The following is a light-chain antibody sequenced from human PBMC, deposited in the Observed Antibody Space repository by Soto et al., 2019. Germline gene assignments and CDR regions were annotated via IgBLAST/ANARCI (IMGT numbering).Light chain of an antibody. Sequence: IVLTQSPGTLSLSPGERATLSCRASQSVSSSYLAWYQQKPGQAPRLLIYGASSRATGIPDRFSGSGSGTDFTLTISRLEPEDFAVYYCQQFSSYPLTIGGGT. CDR2: GAS. CDR3: QQFSSYPLT. J-gene: IGKJ4*01. CDR1: QSVSSSY. V-gene: IGKV3-20*01.